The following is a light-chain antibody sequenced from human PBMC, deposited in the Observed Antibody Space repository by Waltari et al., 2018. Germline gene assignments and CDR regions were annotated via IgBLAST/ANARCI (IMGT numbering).Light chain of an antibody. CDR1: QSINAW. V-gene: IGKV1-5*03. CDR2: KAS. J-gene: IGKJ1*01. Sequence: IQMTQSPSTLSASVGDRVTIPCRASQSINAWLAWYQQTPGKAPKLLIYKASNLESGVPSRFSGSGSGTEFTLTISSLQPGDFATYSCQQYYNYWTFGQGTKVEIK. CDR3: QQYYNYWT.